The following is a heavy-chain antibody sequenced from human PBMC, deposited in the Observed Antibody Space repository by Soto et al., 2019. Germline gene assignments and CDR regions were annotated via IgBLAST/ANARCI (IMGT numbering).Heavy chain of an antibody. CDR2: INPSGGST. CDR1: GYTFTSYY. V-gene: IGHV1-46*01. CDR3: ARDPVLAYAFDI. J-gene: IGHJ3*02. D-gene: IGHD3-3*02. Sequence: QVQLVQSGAEVKKPGASVKVSRKASGYTFTSYYMHWVRQAPGQGLEWMGIINPSGGSTSYAQKFQGRVTMTRDTSTSTVYMELSSLRSEDTAVYYCARDPVLAYAFDIWGQGTMVTVSS.